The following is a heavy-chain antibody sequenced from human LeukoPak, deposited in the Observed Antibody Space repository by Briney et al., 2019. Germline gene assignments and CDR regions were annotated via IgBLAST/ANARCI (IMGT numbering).Heavy chain of an antibody. Sequence: ASVKVSCKASGYTFTGYYMHWVRQAPGQGLEWMGGIIPIFGTANCAQKFQGRVTITTDESTSTAYMELSSLRSEDTAVYYCAQALAYCSSTSCLNWFDPWGQGTLVTVSS. D-gene: IGHD2-2*01. CDR1: GYTFTGYY. CDR3: AQALAYCSSTSCLNWFDP. J-gene: IGHJ5*02. V-gene: IGHV1-69*05. CDR2: IIPIFGTA.